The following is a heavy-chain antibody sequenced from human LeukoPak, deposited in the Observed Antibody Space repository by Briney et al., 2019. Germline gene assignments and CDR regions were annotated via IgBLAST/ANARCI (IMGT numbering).Heavy chain of an antibody. CDR3: ARHSSSGWFPFDY. V-gene: IGHV4-59*08. J-gene: IGHJ4*02. CDR2: IYYSGSP. D-gene: IGHD6-19*01. CDR1: GGSISSYY. Sequence: SETLSLTCTVSGGSISSYYWSRIREPPGKGLEWSGYIYYSGSPNYNPSLKIRVTISVDTSKKQFSLKLSSVTAADTAVYYCARHSSSGWFPFDYWGQGTLVTVSS.